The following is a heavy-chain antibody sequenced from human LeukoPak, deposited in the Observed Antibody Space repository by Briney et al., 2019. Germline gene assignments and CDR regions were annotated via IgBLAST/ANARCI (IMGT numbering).Heavy chain of an antibody. Sequence: GGSLRLSCGASVFTFSSYGMHCLRRAPGKALEGGAFIRYDGSNKYYEDSVKGRFTISRDNSKHTLYLQMNSLRAEDTAVYYCAKERTHYYYYTDVWGKGTTVTVSS. V-gene: IGHV3-30*02. CDR2: IRYDGSNK. CDR3: AKERTHYYYYTDV. CDR1: VFTFSSYG. D-gene: IGHD2-2*01. J-gene: IGHJ6*03.